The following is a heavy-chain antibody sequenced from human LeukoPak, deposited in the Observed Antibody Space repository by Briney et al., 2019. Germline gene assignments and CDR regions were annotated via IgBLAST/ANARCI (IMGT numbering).Heavy chain of an antibody. CDR2: INHGGST. CDR1: GGSFSGYY. CDR3: ARLRPRLIGSGKSRGFDP. V-gene: IGHV4-34*01. D-gene: IGHD3-10*01. J-gene: IGHJ5*02. Sequence: SETLSLTCAVYGGSFSGYYWSWIRQPPEKGLEWIGEINHGGSTNYNPSLKSRVTISVDTSKNQFSLKLSSVTAADTAVYYCARLRPRLIGSGKSRGFDPWGQGTLVTVSS.